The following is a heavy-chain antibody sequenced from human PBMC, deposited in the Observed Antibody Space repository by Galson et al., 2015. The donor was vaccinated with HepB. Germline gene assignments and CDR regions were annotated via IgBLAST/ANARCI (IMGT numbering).Heavy chain of an antibody. V-gene: IGHV1-2*02. D-gene: IGHD3-3*01. CDR3: ARDLGYYDSNDLDV. Sequence: SVKVSCKASGGRFGSYVISWVRQAPGQGLEWLGWINPDSGDTYYAQNFLGRVTMTRGTSITTAYMDLSRLRSDDTAVYFCARDLGYYDSNDLDVWGQGTTVTVSS. CDR1: GGRFGSYV. CDR2: INPDSGDT. J-gene: IGHJ6*02.